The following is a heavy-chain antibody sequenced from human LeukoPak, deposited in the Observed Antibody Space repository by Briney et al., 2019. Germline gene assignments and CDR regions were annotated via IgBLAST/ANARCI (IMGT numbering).Heavy chain of an antibody. Sequence: PGGSLRLSCAASGFTFSSYGMHWVRQAPGKRLEWVAVIWYDGSNKYYADSVKGRFTISRDNSKNTLYLQMNSLRAEDTAVYYCARDDRVAAAGYYYYYGMDVWGQGTTVTVSS. V-gene: IGHV3-33*08. D-gene: IGHD6-13*01. CDR3: ARDDRVAAAGYYYYYGMDV. CDR2: IWYDGSNK. J-gene: IGHJ6*02. CDR1: GFTFSSYG.